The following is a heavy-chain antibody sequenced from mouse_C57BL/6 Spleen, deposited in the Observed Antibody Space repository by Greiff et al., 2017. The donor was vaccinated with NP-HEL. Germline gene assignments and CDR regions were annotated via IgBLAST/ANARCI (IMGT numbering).Heavy chain of an antibody. Sequence: QVHVKQSGAELARPGASVKMSCKASGYTFTSYTMHWVKQRPGQGLEWIGYINPSSGYTKYNQKFKDKATLTADKSSSTAYMQLSSLTSEDSAVYYCARSPYCYGSSYQAYWGQGTTLTVSS. CDR3: ARSPYCYGSSYQAY. D-gene: IGHD1-1*01. V-gene: IGHV1-4*01. CDR1: GYTFTSYT. J-gene: IGHJ2*01. CDR2: INPSSGYT.